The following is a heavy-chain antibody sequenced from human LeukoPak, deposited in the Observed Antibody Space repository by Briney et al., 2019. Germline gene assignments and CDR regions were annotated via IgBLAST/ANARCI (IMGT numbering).Heavy chain of an antibody. V-gene: IGHV4-59*12. CDR1: GGSISSYY. Sequence: SETLSLTCTVSGGSISSYYWSWIRQPPGKGLEWIGYIYYSGNTNYNPSLKSRVTISVDTSKNQFSLKLSSVTAADTAVYYCARDLSSPDIVVVPAAIPFDYWGQGTLVTVSS. J-gene: IGHJ4*02. CDR3: ARDLSSPDIVVVPAAIPFDY. CDR2: IYYSGNT. D-gene: IGHD2-2*02.